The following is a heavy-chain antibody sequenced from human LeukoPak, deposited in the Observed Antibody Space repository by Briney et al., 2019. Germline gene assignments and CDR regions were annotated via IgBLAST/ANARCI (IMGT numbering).Heavy chain of an antibody. J-gene: IGHJ6*02. CDR2: INTSTGNP. D-gene: IGHD4-23*01. V-gene: IGHV7-4-1*02. Sequence: ASVKVSCTASGYTFTTYAMNWVRQAPGQGLEWMGWINTSTGNPTYAQGFTGRFVFSLDTSVSTAYLQISSLKAEDTAVYYCARPGYGDYGGTYYYGMDVWGQGTTVTVSS. CDR1: GYTFTTYA. CDR3: ARPGYGDYGGTYYYGMDV.